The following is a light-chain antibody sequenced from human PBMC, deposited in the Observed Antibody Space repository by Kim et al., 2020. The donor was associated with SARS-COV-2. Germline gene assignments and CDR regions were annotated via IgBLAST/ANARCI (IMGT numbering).Light chain of an antibody. V-gene: IGKV3D-15*01. CDR3: QQYNYWAHT. CDR2: GAS. CDR1: QSVSSN. J-gene: IGKJ2*01. Sequence: EIVMTQSPATLSLSPGERATLSCRASQSVSSNLAWYQQKPGQAPRLLIYGASTRATGIPARFSGSGSGTDFTLTISSLQSEDFAVYYCQQYNYWAHTLGKGTTREI.